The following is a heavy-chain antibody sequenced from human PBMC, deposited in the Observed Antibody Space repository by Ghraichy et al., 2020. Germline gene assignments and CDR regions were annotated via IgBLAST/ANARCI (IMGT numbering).Heavy chain of an antibody. CDR3: AREYRDGYNLGVGKSIKICDY. J-gene: IGHJ4*02. Sequence: GGSLRLSCAASGFTFSSYSMNWVRQAPGKGLEWVSSISSSSSYIYYADSVKGRFTISRDNAKNSLYLQMNSLRAEDTAVYYCAREYRDGYNLGVGKSIKICDYWGQGTLVTVSS. D-gene: IGHD5-24*01. CDR2: ISSSSSYI. CDR1: GFTFSSYS. V-gene: IGHV3-21*01.